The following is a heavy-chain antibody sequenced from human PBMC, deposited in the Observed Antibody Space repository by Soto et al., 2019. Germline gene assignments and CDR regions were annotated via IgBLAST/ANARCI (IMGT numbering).Heavy chain of an antibody. CDR3: ARHGNGDDY. CDR2: IRSYNNST. D-gene: IGHD2-8*01. V-gene: IGHV1-18*01. Sequence: ALLKLSCKASGYSFTSYLVNWVRQAPGQGLEWMGWIRSYNNSTNYAQKLQGRVTMTTDTSTNTAYMELRSLRSDDTAVYYCARHGNGDDYWGQGTLVTVSS. CDR1: GYSFTSYL. J-gene: IGHJ4*02.